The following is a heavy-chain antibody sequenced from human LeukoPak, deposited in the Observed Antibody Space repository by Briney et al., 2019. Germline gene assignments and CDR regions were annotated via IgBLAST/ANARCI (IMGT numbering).Heavy chain of an antibody. D-gene: IGHD3-3*01. CDR2: ISWNSGSI. CDR1: GFTFDDYA. CDR3: ARANYDFWSGYTDAFDI. J-gene: IGHJ4*02. Sequence: GGSLRLSCAASGFTFDDYAMHWVRQAPGKGLEWVSGISWNSGSIGYADSVRGRFTISRDNAKNSLYLQMNSLRAEDTAVYYCARANYDFWSGYTDAFDIWGQGTLVTVSS. V-gene: IGHV3-9*01.